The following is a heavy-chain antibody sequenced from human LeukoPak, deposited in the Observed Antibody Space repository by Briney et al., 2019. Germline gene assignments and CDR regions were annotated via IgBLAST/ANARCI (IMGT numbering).Heavy chain of an antibody. CDR3: ARQRIAAADIYYFDY. CDR1: GGSISSYY. D-gene: IGHD6-13*01. Sequence: SETLSLTCTASGGSISSYYWSWIRQPPGKGLEWIGYIYTSGSTNYNPSLKGRVTISVDTSKNQFSLKLSSVTAADTAVYYCARQRIAAADIYYFDYWGQGTLVTVSS. V-gene: IGHV4-4*09. J-gene: IGHJ4*02. CDR2: IYTSGST.